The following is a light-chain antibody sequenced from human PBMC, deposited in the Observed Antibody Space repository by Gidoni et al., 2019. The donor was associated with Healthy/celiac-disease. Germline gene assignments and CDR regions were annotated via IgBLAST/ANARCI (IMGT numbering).Light chain of an antibody. CDR3: QSYDSSLSGSNV. J-gene: IGLJ1*01. V-gene: IGLV1-40*01. CDR1: SSNIGAGYD. CDR2: GNS. Sequence: QSVLTQPPSVSGATGQSVTISCTGSSSNIGAGYDVHWYQPLPGTAPKLLIYGNSNRPSGVPDRFSGSKSGTSASLAITGLQAEDEADYYCQSYDSSLSGSNVFGTGTKVTVL.